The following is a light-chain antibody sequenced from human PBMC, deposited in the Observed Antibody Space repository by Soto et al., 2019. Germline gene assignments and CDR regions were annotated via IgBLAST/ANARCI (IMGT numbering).Light chain of an antibody. V-gene: IGKV4-1*01. Sequence: DIMIAHSLDSVNMSLRSRATINCKSHQTVSHNSNNTTYIVWYQQEPGQPPKRLIYWASTREFGIPVRFSGSGSGTDFTLTISSLQAEDVAVYYCQQCYITPYTFGQGTKVDI. J-gene: IGKJ2*01. CDR1: QTVSHNSNNTTY. CDR2: WAS. CDR3: QQCYITPYT.